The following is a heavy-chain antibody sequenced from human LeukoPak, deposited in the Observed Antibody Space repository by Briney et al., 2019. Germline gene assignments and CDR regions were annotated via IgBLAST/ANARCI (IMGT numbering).Heavy chain of an antibody. V-gene: IGHV4-59*01. D-gene: IGHD5-18*01. CDR3: AREGGYDVDTCFFDY. CDR1: GGSISSYY. CDR2: IYYSGST. Sequence: SETLSLTCTVSGGSISSYYWSWIRQPPGKGLEWIGYIYYSGSTNYNPSLKSRVTISVDTSKNQFSLKLSSVTAADTAVYYCAREGGYDVDTCFFDYWGQGTLVTVSS. J-gene: IGHJ4*02.